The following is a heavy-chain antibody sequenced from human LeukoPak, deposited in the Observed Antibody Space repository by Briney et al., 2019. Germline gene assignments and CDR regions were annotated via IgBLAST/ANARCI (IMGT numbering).Heavy chain of an antibody. V-gene: IGHV4-4*07. CDR2: IYTSGST. Sequence: SETLSLTCTVSGGSISSYYWSWIRQPAGKGLEWIGRIYTSGSTNYNPSLKSRVTMSVDTSKNQFSLKLSSVTAADTAVYYCAGIRYCSSTSCYAGVHWFDPWGQGTLVTVSS. CDR3: AGIRYCSSTSCYAGVHWFDP. D-gene: IGHD2-2*01. J-gene: IGHJ5*02. CDR1: GGSISSYY.